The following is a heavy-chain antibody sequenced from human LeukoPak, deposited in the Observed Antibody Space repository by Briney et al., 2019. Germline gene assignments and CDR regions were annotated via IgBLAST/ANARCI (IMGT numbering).Heavy chain of an antibody. CDR1: GFTFSSYA. D-gene: IGHD3-10*01. CDR3: ARAATYYYGSGSYYNSPLDY. J-gene: IGHJ4*02. V-gene: IGHV3-23*01. CDR2: ISGSGGST. Sequence: PGGSLRLSCAASGFTFSSYAMSWVRQAPGKGLEWVSAISGSGGSTYYADSVKGRFTISRDNAKNSLYLQMNSLRAEDTAVYYCARAATYYYGSGSYYNSPLDYWGQGTLVTVSS.